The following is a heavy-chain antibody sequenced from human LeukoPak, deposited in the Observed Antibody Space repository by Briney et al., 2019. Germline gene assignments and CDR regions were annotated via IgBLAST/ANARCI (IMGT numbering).Heavy chain of an antibody. J-gene: IGHJ4*02. CDR3: LAGGGY. Sequence: GGSLRLSCAASGFTFSTYAMSWVRQAPGRRLEWVSAISGSDSGTYHANSVKGRFTISRDNAKNSVYLQMNSLRAEDTAVYYCLAGGGYLGQGTLVTVSS. CDR1: GFTFSTYA. CDR2: ISGSDSGT. V-gene: IGHV3-23*01. D-gene: IGHD3-10*01.